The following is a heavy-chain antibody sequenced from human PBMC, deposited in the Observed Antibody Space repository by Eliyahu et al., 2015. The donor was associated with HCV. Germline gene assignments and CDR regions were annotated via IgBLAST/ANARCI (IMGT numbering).Heavy chain of an antibody. D-gene: IGHD3-3*01. Sequence: QVQLQQWGAGLLKPSETLSLTCAVYGGSFXGYYWSWIRQPPGKGLEWIGEINHSGSTNYNPSLKSRVTISVDTSKNQFSLKLSSVTAADTAVYYCARGGPKSSRYDFWSQGYYYYGMDVWGQGTTVTVSS. CDR3: ARGGPKSSRYDFWSQGYYYYGMDV. CDR2: INHSGST. J-gene: IGHJ6*02. V-gene: IGHV4-34*01. CDR1: GGSFXGYY.